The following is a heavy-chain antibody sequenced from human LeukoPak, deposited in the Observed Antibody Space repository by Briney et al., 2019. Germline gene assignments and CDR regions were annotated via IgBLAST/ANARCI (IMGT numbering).Heavy chain of an antibody. V-gene: IGHV4-39*07. D-gene: IGHD3-10*01. Sequence: SETLSLTCIVSGGSISSSSYYWAWIRQPPGKGLEWIGEINHSGSTNYNPSLKSRVTISVDTSKNQFSLKLSSVTAADTAVYYCARGQYYYGSGSSLTVWGQGTLVTVSS. CDR1: GGSISSSSYY. CDR3: ARGQYYYGSGSSLTV. J-gene: IGHJ4*02. CDR2: INHSGST.